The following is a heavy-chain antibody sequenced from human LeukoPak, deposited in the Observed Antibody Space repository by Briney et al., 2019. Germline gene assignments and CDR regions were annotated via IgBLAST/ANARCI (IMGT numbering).Heavy chain of an antibody. J-gene: IGHJ4*02. CDR1: GYSFTSYW. CDR3: ARGVYSSGWYDQIDY. D-gene: IGHD6-19*01. Sequence: GESLKISCKGSGYSFTSYWIGWVRQMPGKGLEWMGIIYPGDSDTRYSPSFQGQVTISADKSISTAYLQWSSLEASDTAMYYCARGVYSSGWYDQIDYWGQGTLVTVSS. CDR2: IYPGDSDT. V-gene: IGHV5-51*01.